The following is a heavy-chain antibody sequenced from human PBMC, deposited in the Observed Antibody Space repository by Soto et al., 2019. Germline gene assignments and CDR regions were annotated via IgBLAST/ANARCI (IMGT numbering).Heavy chain of an antibody. CDR3: AKGKGVGATPDGANC. D-gene: IGHD1-26*01. J-gene: IGHJ4*02. CDR1: GFTFSNYG. Sequence: EVQVLESGGDLVQPGGNIRLSCAASGFTFSNYGMNWVRQAPGKGLEWVSGVRSDGDTTYNAESVKGRFTVSRDTSKNTVYLQMNSLRAEDTAVYYCAKGKGVGATPDGANCWGQGTLVTVSS. V-gene: IGHV3-23*01. CDR2: VRSDGDTT.